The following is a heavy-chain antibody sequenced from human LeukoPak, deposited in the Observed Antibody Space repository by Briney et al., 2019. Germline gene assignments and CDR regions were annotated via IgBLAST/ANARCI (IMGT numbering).Heavy chain of an antibody. J-gene: IGHJ6*02. V-gene: IGHV4-39*01. Sequence: SKTLSLTCTVSGGSISSSSYYWGWIRQPPGKGLEWIGSIYYSGSTYYNPSLKSRVTMSVDTSKNQFSLKLSSMTAADTAVYYCARHQCSGTRCYNFYFYGMDVWGQGTTVTVSS. CDR1: GGSISSSSYY. CDR3: ARHQCSGTRCYNFYFYGMDV. D-gene: IGHD2-2*02. CDR2: IYYSGST.